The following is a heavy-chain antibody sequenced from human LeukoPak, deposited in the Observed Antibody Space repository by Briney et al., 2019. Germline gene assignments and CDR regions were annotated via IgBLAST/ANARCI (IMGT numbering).Heavy chain of an antibody. CDR1: GFTFSSYG. CDR2: IWYDGSNK. V-gene: IGHV3-33*06. Sequence: PGRSLRLSCAASGFTFSSYGTHWVRQAPGKGLEWVAVIWYDGSNKYYADSVKGRFTISRDNSKNTLYLQMNSLRAEDTAVYYCAKSSHLGVTVTADYWGQGTLVTVSS. CDR3: AKSSHLGVTVTADY. D-gene: IGHD4-17*01. J-gene: IGHJ4*02.